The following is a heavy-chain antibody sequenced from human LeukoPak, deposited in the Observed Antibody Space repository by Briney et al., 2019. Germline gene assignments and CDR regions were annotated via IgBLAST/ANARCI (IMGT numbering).Heavy chain of an antibody. CDR1: GFNFSSYA. D-gene: IGHD6-13*01. Sequence: PGGSLRLSCAASGFNFSSYAMTWVRQAPGKGLQWVSAISGSGDNTYYADSVKGRFTISRDNSKNTLSLQMNSLRAEDTAVYYCAKDSAAAATGYFDYWGQGTLVTVSS. V-gene: IGHV3-23*01. J-gene: IGHJ4*02. CDR3: AKDSAAAATGYFDY. CDR2: ISGSGDNT.